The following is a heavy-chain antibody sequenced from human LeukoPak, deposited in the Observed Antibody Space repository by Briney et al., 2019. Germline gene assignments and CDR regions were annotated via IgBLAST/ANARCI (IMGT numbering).Heavy chain of an antibody. J-gene: IGHJ6*03. CDR2: ISGSGGST. V-gene: IGHV3-23*01. CDR1: AFTFSSYA. D-gene: IGHD6-19*01. CDR3: AKGPREAVAGYYYYYYYMDV. Sequence: GGSLRLSCAASAFTFSSYAMNWVRQAPGKGLEWVSAISGSGGSTYYADSVKGRFTISRDNSKDTLYLQMNSLGAEDTAVYYCAKGPREAVAGYYYYYYYMDVWGKGTTVTVSS.